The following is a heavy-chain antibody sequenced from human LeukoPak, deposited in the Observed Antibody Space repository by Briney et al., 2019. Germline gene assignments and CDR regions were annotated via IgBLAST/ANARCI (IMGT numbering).Heavy chain of an antibody. J-gene: IGHJ6*04. CDR3: ARFLGGNGLSYYGMDV. Sequence: SETLSLTCAVSGYSISSGFYWGRIRQPPGKGLEWIGSIYHDGRNYYNASLKSRVTISVDTSKNQFSLKLSSVTAADTAVYYCARFLGGNGLSYYGMDVWGKGTTVTVSS. CDR1: GYSISSGFY. V-gene: IGHV4-38-2*01. D-gene: IGHD1-1*01. CDR2: IYHDGRN.